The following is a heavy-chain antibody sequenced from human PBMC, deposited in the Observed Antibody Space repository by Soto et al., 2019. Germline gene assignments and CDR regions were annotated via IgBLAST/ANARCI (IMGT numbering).Heavy chain of an antibody. CDR3: ARGGGELLGY. D-gene: IGHD1-7*01. V-gene: IGHV1-46*02. J-gene: IGHJ4*02. CDR2: SSPTGEIK. CDR1: GYNFHIYY. Sequence: QVQLVQSGAEVKRPGTSVKLSCKAYGYNFHIYYMHWVRQAPGQGLEWMAISSPTGEIKSYAQKFQGRVTLTRDTSTTTVYMELSSLTSEDTAVYYCARGGGELLGYWGQGTLVTVSS.